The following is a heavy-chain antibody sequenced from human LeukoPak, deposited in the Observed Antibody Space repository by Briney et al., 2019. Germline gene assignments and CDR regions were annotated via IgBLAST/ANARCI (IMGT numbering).Heavy chain of an antibody. CDR3: ARGRSRFDP. V-gene: IGHV4-34*01. Sequence: PSETLSLTCTVSGGSISSYYWSWIRQPPGKGLEWIGEINHSGSTNYNPSLKSRVTISVDTSKNQFSLKLSSVTAADTAVYYCARGRSRFDPWGQGTLVTVSS. CDR2: INHSGST. J-gene: IGHJ5*02. CDR1: GGSISSYY.